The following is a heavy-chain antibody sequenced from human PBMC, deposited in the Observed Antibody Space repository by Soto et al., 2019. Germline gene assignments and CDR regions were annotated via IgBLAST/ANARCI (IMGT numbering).Heavy chain of an antibody. V-gene: IGHV3-33*01. Sequence: QVQLVESGGGVVQPGRSLRLSCAASGFTFSNYGMHWVRQAPGKGLEWVADIWYDGSNKNYADSVKGRFTISRDNSKNTLYLQMNSQRAEYTAVYYCARTAFYYDSNGYFFDYWGQGTLVTVSS. J-gene: IGHJ4*02. CDR1: GFTFSNYG. CDR3: ARTAFYYDSNGYFFDY. CDR2: IWYDGSNK. D-gene: IGHD3-22*01.